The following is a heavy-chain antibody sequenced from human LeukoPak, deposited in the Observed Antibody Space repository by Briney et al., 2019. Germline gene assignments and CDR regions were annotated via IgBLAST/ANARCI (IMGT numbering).Heavy chain of an antibody. V-gene: IGHV3-30*04. Sequence: GGSLRLSCAASGFTYTKHAMHWVRQAPGKGLEWVAVISYDGSNKKYADSVKGRFTISRDNSRNTVYLQMNSLRAEDTAVYYCAKANSAYDYDYFDYWGQGTLVTVSS. CDR2: ISYDGSNK. J-gene: IGHJ4*02. CDR3: AKANSAYDYDYFDY. D-gene: IGHD5-12*01. CDR1: GFTYTKHA.